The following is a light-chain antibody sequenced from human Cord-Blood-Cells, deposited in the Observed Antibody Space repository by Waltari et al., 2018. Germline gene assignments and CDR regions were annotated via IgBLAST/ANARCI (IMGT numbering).Light chain of an antibody. CDR2: EGS. CDR1: SSDVGSYNL. Sequence: QSALTQPASVYGPPGQSTTIPSTGTSSDVGSYNLVSWYQQHPGKAPKLMVYEGSKRPSGVSNRFSGSKSSNTASLTISGLQAEDEADYYCCSYAGSSTLWVFGGGTKLTVL. J-gene: IGLJ3*02. V-gene: IGLV2-23*01. CDR3: CSYAGSSTLWV.